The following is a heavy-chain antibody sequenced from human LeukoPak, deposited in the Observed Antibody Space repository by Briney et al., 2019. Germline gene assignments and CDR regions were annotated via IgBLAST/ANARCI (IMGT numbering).Heavy chain of an antibody. V-gene: IGHV7-4-1*01. CDR1: GYTFTSYA. D-gene: IGHD3-22*01. Sequence: ASVKVSCKASGYTFTSYAMNWVRQAPGQGLEWMGWINTNTGNPTYAQGFTGRFVFSLDTSVSTAYPQICSLKAEDTAVYYCARDFPHVDYDSSGSSTGFYYYGMDVWGQGTTVTVSS. CDR3: ARDFPHVDYDSSGSSTGFYYYGMDV. CDR2: INTNTGNP. J-gene: IGHJ6*02.